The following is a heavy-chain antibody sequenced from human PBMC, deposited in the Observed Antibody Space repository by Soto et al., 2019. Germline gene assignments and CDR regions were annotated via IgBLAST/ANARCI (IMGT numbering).Heavy chain of an antibody. V-gene: IGHV3-30*18. J-gene: IGHJ4*02. Sequence: QVQLVESGGGVDQRGRSLRLSCAASGFTFSSYGMHWVRQAPGKGLEWVAVISYDGSNKYYADSVKGRFTISRDNSKNTLYLQMNSLRAEDTAVYYCAKAGGNSYYFDYWGQGTLVTVSS. CDR2: ISYDGSNK. CDR3: AKAGGNSYYFDY. D-gene: IGHD2-21*02. CDR1: GFTFSSYG.